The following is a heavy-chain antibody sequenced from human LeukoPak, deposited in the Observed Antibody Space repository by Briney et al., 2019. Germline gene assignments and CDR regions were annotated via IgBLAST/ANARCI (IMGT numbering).Heavy chain of an antibody. CDR1: GGSISSYY. Sequence: LETLSLTCTVSGGSISSYYWSWIRQPAGKGLEWIGRIYTSGSTNYNPSLKSRVTMSVDTSKNQFSLKLSSVTAADTAVYYCARDGVDYGYYYYGMDVWGQGTTVTVSS. V-gene: IGHV4-4*07. D-gene: IGHD4-17*01. J-gene: IGHJ6*02. CDR2: IYTSGST. CDR3: ARDGVDYGYYYYGMDV.